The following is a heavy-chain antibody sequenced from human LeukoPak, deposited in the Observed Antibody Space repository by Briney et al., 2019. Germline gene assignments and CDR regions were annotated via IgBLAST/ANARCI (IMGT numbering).Heavy chain of an antibody. V-gene: IGHV3-21*01. Sequence: GGSLRLSCAASGFTFSSYSMNWVRQAPGKGLEWVSSISSSSSYIYYADSVKGRFTISRDNAKNSLYLQMNSLGAEDTAVYYCARDLTPYYDILTGYSAFDYWGQGTLVTVSS. CDR3: ARDLTPYYDILTGYSAFDY. D-gene: IGHD3-9*01. CDR2: ISSSSSYI. J-gene: IGHJ4*02. CDR1: GFTFSSYS.